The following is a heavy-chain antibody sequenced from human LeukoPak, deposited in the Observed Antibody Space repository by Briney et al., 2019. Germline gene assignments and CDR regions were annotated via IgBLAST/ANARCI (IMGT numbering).Heavy chain of an antibody. CDR3: ARDKAHAFDF. J-gene: IGHJ3*01. V-gene: IGHV1-18*01. Sequence: ASVKVSCKASGGTFSSYAISWVRQAPGQGLEWMGWISTNSGNTNYAQKFQSRVTMTTDKSTSTAYMELRSLRSDDTAVYYCARDKAHAFDFWGQGTVVTVSS. CDR1: GGTFSSYA. CDR2: ISTNSGNT.